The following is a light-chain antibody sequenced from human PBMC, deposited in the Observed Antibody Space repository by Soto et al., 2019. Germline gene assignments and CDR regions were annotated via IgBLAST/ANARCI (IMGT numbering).Light chain of an antibody. Sequence: EVVLTQFPGTLSLSPGERATLSCRASQSVSSDYLGWYQQKPGQAPRLLIFGAFIRATGIPDRLSGSGSGTDFTLTINRLEPEVFALYYCQHYDRSPMFTFGQGTRLQIK. CDR1: QSVSSDY. CDR2: GAF. CDR3: QHYDRSPMFT. J-gene: IGKJ2*01. V-gene: IGKV3-20*01.